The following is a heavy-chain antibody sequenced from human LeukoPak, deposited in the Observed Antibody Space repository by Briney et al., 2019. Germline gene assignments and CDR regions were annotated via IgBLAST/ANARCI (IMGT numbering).Heavy chain of an antibody. J-gene: IGHJ4*02. D-gene: IGHD6-13*01. Sequence: SLRLSCAASGFTFDDYAMHWVRQAPGKGLEWVSGISWNSGSIGYVDSVKGRFTISRDNAKNSLYLQMNSLRAEDTALYYCAKDMGMRIAAAGGGVDYWGQGTLVTVSS. CDR2: ISWNSGSI. CDR1: GFTFDDYA. CDR3: AKDMGMRIAAAGGGVDY. V-gene: IGHV3-9*01.